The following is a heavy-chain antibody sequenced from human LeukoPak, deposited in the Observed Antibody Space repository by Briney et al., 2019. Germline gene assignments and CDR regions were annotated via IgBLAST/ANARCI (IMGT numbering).Heavy chain of an antibody. D-gene: IGHD6-13*01. J-gene: IGHJ1*01. V-gene: IGHV3-23*01. CDR1: GFTFSSYA. CDR2: ISASGGST. CDR3: AKDPAASGTSEYFHH. Sequence: GGSLRLSCTASGFTFSSYAMSWVRQAPGTGLEWVSVISASGGSTYYADSVKGRFTISRDNSKNTLYLQMNSLRAEDTAVYYCAKDPAASGTSEYFHHWGQGTLVTVSS.